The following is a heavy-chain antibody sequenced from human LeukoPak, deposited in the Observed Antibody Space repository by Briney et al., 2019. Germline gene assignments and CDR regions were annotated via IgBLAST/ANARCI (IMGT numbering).Heavy chain of an antibody. V-gene: IGHV3-48*04. J-gene: IGHJ4*02. CDR3: ARGNDYYDSSGYYRYFDY. D-gene: IGHD3-22*01. CDR2: IGSSSSTI. CDR1: GFTFSTYS. Sequence: GGSLRLSCAASGFTFSTYSMNWVRQAPGKGLEWVSYIGSSSSTIYYADSVKGRFTISRDNAKNSLYLQMNSLRAEDTAVYYCARGNDYYDSSGYYRYFDYWGQGTLVTVSS.